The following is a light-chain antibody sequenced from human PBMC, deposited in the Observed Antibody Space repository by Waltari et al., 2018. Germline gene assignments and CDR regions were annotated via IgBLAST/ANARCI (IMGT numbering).Light chain of an antibody. CDR1: SSDLGDYNF. Sequence: QSALTQPPSASGSPGPSVTISCTGTSSDLGDYNFVSWYQQHPGKAPKLMICEVSKRPSGVPDRFSGSKSGYTASLTVSGLQAEDEAEYYCSSYGGRNNLIFGGGTKLTVL. CDR2: EVS. CDR3: SSYGGRNNLI. J-gene: IGLJ2*01. V-gene: IGLV2-8*01.